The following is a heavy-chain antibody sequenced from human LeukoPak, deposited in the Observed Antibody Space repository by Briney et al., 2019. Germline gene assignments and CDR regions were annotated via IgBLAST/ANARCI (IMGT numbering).Heavy chain of an antibody. J-gene: IGHJ6*03. CDR1: GFTFSSYA. V-gene: IGHV3-64*02. D-gene: IGHD3-10*01. CDR3: ARDSYGSGSYQTYYMDV. CDR2: ISSNGGST. Sequence: PGGSLRLSCVASGFTFSSYAMHWVRQAPGKGLESVSAISSNGGSTYYADSVKGRFTISRDNFKNTLYLQMGSLRAEDMAVYYCARDSYGSGSYQTYYMDVWGKGTTVTVSS.